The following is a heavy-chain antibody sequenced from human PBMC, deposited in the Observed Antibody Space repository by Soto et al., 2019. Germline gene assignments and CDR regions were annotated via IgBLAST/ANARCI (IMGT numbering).Heavy chain of an antibody. Sequence: SETLSLTCTVSGGSVSSGSYYWSWIRQPPGKGLEWIGYIYYSGSTNYNPSLKSRVSISVDTSKNQFSLKLSSVTAADTAVYYCARPLYSYGPMDVWGQGTTVTVSS. J-gene: IGHJ6*02. D-gene: IGHD5-18*01. V-gene: IGHV4-61*01. CDR1: GGSVSSGSYY. CDR3: ARPLYSYGPMDV. CDR2: IYYSGST.